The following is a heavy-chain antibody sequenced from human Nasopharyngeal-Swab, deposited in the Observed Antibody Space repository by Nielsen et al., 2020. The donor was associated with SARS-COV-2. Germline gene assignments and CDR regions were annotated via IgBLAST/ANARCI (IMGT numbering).Heavy chain of an antibody. Sequence: SETLCLTCTVSGGAISSYYWSWIRQPPGKGLEGIGYIYYSGSTNYNPSLKSRVTISVETPKNQFSLKLSSVTAADTAVYYCAGDGAAHPPGYYYYMDVWGKGTTVTVSS. D-gene: IGHD6-6*01. CDR1: GGAISSYY. CDR3: AGDGAAHPPGYYYYMDV. CDR2: IYYSGST. J-gene: IGHJ6*03. V-gene: IGHV4-59*01.